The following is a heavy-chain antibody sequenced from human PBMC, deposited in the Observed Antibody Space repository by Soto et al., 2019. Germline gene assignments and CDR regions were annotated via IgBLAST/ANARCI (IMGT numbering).Heavy chain of an antibody. Sequence: HPGGSLRLSCAASGFTFSSYGMHWVRQAPGKGLEWVAVISNDGSNTYYADSVKGRFTISRDNPKNTVYLQMNSLRAEDTAVYYCAKDLLVIWCDAFDIWGQGTMVTVSS. V-gene: IGHV3-30*18. CDR2: ISNDGSNT. J-gene: IGHJ3*02. D-gene: IGHD3-22*01. CDR1: GFTFSSYG. CDR3: AKDLLVIWCDAFDI.